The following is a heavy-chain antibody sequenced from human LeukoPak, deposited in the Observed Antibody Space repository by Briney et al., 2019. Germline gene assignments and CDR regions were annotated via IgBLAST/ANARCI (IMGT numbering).Heavy chain of an antibody. D-gene: IGHD3-10*01. CDR2: INHSGST. Sequence: SETLSLTCAVYGGSFSGYYWSWIRQPPGKGLEWIGEINHSGSTNYNPSLKSRVTISVDTSKNQLSLKLSSVTAADTAVYYCARGVRRIKKPYYFDYWGQGTLVTVSS. V-gene: IGHV4-34*01. CDR3: ARGVRRIKKPYYFDY. CDR1: GGSFSGYY. J-gene: IGHJ4*02.